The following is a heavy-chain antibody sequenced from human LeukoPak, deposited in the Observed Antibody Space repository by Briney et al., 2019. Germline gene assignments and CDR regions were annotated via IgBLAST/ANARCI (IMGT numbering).Heavy chain of an antibody. CDR1: GFTFSSYS. Sequence: GALRLSCAASGFTFSSYSMNWVRQAPGKGLEWVSYISSSSSTIYYADSVKGRFTISRDNAKNSLYLQMNSLRDEDTAVYYCARAAPKYYYDSSGYLFDYWGQGTLVTVSS. D-gene: IGHD3-22*01. J-gene: IGHJ4*02. CDR3: ARAAPKYYYDSSGYLFDY. CDR2: ISSSSSTI. V-gene: IGHV3-48*02.